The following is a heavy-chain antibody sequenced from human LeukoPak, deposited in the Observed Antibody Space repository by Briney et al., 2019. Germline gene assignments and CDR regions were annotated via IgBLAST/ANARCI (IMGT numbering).Heavy chain of an antibody. CDR1: GYTFTGYY. CDR3: GRDRHWNQGNFDY. Sequence: ASVKVSCKASGYTFTGYYMHWVRQAPGQGLEWMGWINPKSGATNYAQKFQGRVTMTRDTSIGTAYMELNRLTYDDTAVYYCGRDRHWNQGNFDYWGQGTLVTVSS. D-gene: IGHD1-1*01. J-gene: IGHJ4*02. CDR2: INPKSGAT. V-gene: IGHV1-2*02.